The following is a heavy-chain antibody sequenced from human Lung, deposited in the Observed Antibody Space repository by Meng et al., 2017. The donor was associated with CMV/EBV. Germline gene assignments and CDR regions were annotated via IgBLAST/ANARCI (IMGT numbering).Heavy chain of an antibody. CDR3: ARGVRQWLARSGFDP. V-gene: IGHV1-2*02. D-gene: IGHD6-19*01. Sequence: ASVXVSXKASGYTFTGYYMHWVRQAPGQGLEWMGWINPNSGGTNYAQKFQGRVTMTRDTSISTAYMELSRLRSDDTAVYYCARGVRQWLARSGFDPWGQGXLVTVSS. CDR2: INPNSGGT. J-gene: IGHJ5*02. CDR1: GYTFTGYY.